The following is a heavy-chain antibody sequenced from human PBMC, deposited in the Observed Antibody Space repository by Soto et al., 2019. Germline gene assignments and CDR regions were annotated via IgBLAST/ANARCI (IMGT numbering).Heavy chain of an antibody. Sequence: PGGSLRLSCAASGFTFSSYAMSWVRQAPGKGLEWVSAITGSGGSTYYADSVKGRFTTSRDNSKNTLYLQMNSLRAEDTAIYYCAKDGLVVVPTALYYYYYYMDVWGKGTTVTVSS. V-gene: IGHV3-23*01. CDR1: GFTFSSYA. CDR3: AKDGLVVVPTALYYYYYYMDV. J-gene: IGHJ6*03. CDR2: ITGSGGST. D-gene: IGHD2-2*01.